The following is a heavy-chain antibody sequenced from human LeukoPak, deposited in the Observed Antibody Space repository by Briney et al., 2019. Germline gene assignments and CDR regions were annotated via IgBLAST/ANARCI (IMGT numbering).Heavy chain of an antibody. D-gene: IGHD5-12*01. V-gene: IGHV4-38-2*01. Sequence: SETLSLTCAVYGGSFGGYYWGWIRQPPGKRLEWIGSIYHSGSTYYNPSLKSRVTISVDTSKNQFSLKLSSVTAADTAVYYCARLQLATTYFDYWXXXTLVTVSS. CDR2: IYHSGST. CDR1: GGSFGGYY. CDR3: ARLQLATTYFDY. J-gene: IGHJ4*01.